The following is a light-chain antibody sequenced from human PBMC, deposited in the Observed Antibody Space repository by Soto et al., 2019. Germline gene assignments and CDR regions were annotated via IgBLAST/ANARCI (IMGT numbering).Light chain of an antibody. Sequence: ETVMTQSPATLSVSPGGRATLSCRASQRISDTLAWYQQKPGQAPRLLIHCASTRATGFPARFSGSGSGTDFTLTISSLQSEDFAICYCQQYNNWPWTFGQGTKVEIK. J-gene: IGKJ1*01. V-gene: IGKV3-15*01. CDR2: CAS. CDR3: QQYNNWPWT. CDR1: QRISDT.